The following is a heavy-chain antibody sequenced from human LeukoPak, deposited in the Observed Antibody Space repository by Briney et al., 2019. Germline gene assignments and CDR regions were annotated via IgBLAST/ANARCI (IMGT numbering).Heavy chain of an antibody. J-gene: IGHJ4*02. D-gene: IGHD6-6*01. Sequence: SETLSLTCTVSGGSISGYYWSWIRQPPGKGLEWIGYIYYSGSTNYNPSLKSRVTISVDTSKNQFSLKLSSVTAADTALYYCARSHSSTSWFSDSWGQGTLVTVSS. CDR3: ARSHSSTSWFSDS. CDR2: IYYSGST. CDR1: GGSISGYY. V-gene: IGHV4-59*01.